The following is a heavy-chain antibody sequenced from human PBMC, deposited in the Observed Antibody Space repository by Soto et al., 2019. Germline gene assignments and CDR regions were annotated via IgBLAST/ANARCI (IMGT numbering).Heavy chain of an antibody. CDR2: ISYDGSNK. D-gene: IGHD6-13*01. CDR1: GFTFSSYG. CDR3: AKDLTFAAAGTVPDY. Sequence: GGSLRLSCAASGFTFSSYGMHWVRQAPGKGLEWVAVISYDGSNKYYADSVKGRFTISRDNSKNTLYMQMNSLRAEDTAVYYCAKDLTFAAAGTVPDYWGQGT. V-gene: IGHV3-30*18. J-gene: IGHJ4*02.